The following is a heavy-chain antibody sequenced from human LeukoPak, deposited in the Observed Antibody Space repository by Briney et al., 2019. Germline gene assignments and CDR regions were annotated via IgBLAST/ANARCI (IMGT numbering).Heavy chain of an antibody. V-gene: IGHV3-64*01. CDR1: GFTFRNCA. CDR3: AGGGTYTRDWIDP. J-gene: IGHJ5*02. Sequence: GGSLRLSCAASGFTFRNCAMHWVRQAPGKGLEYVSGVSSDAGNTYYANSVKGRFTISRDNSKNTLYLQMGSLRADDMAMYYCAGGGTYTRDWIDPWGQGTLVTVSS. D-gene: IGHD6-13*01. CDR2: VSSDAGNT.